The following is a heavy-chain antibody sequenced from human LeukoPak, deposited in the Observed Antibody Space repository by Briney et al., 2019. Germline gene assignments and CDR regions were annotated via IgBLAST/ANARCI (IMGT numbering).Heavy chain of an antibody. D-gene: IGHD3-10*01. Sequence: GESLKLSSAAPGVPYRDYYMTWIRQTAGKVLQRVSYISRGGDDKAYADSVKVRFTISRANGKNSLYLQMNSLTAEDTAVYYCAREFGISRAFDIWEQGTMVNV. CDR2: ISRGGDDK. CDR3: AREFGISRAFDI. CDR1: GVPYRDYY. J-gene: IGHJ3*02. V-gene: IGHV3-11*01.